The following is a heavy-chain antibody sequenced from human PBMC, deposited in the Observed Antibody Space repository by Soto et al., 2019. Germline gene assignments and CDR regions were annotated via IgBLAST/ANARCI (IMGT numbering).Heavy chain of an antibody. Sequence: SDTLSLTCTVSGGSASSFSYYWSWIRQPPGKGLEWIGYIYYSGSTNYNPSLKSRVTISVDTSKNQFSLKLSSVTAADTAVYYCAREAADYGDFNWLDPWGQGTLVTVSS. CDR1: GGSASSFSYY. CDR2: IYYSGST. J-gene: IGHJ5*02. D-gene: IGHD4-17*01. CDR3: AREAADYGDFNWLDP. V-gene: IGHV4-61*01.